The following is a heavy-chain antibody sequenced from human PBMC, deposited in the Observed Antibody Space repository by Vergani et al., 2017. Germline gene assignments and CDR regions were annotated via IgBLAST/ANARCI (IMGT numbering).Heavy chain of an antibody. CDR1: GITFKNAW. D-gene: IGHD2-2*02. Sequence: EVQVVESGGGLIKPGGSLRLSCVVSGITFKNAWINRVRQAPGKGLEWIGRIRSKNDGGTADYAAPLKGRFTISRDDSKDSAFLLVNNLKTEDTAVYFCYTDYHDYWRQGTLVTVSS. CDR2: IRSKNDGGTA. J-gene: IGHJ4*02. V-gene: IGHV3-15*01. CDR3: YTDYHDY.